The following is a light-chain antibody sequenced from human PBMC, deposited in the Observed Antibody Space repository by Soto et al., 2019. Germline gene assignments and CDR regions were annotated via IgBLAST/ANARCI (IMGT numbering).Light chain of an antibody. CDR3: QQYGSSPPFT. J-gene: IGKJ2*01. V-gene: IGKV3-20*01. CDR1: QSVSSSY. CDR2: GAS. Sequence: MVLTQSPGTLSLSPGERATLSCRASQSVSSSYLAWYQQQPGQDPRLLIYGASSRATGIPARLSGSGSGTDFTLTISRLEPEDFAVYYCQQYGSSPPFTFGQGTKLEIK.